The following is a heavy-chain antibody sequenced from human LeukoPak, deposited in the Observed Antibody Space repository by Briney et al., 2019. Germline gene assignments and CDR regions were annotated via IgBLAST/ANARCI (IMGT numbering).Heavy chain of an antibody. J-gene: IGHJ4*02. D-gene: IGHD3-22*01. Sequence: PSETLSLTCTVSGGSISSYYWSWIRQPPGKGLEWIGYIYYSGSTNYNPSLKSRVTISVDTSKNQFSLKLSSVTAADTAVYYCAREAPVGYYDSSGYPPPFDYWGQGTLVTVSS. CDR3: AREAPVGYYDSSGYPPPFDY. CDR2: IYYSGST. V-gene: IGHV4-59*12. CDR1: GGSISSYY.